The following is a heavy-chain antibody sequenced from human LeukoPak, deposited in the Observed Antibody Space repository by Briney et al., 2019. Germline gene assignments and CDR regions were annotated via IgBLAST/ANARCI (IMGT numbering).Heavy chain of an antibody. CDR3: AGRGYSSSWYPPFDP. CDR2: INHSGIT. V-gene: IGHV4-34*01. Sequence: SETLSLTCAVYGGSFSGYFWSWIRQPPGKGLEWIGEINHSGITNYNPSLKSRVTISVDTSKNQFSLKLSSVTAADTAVYYCAGRGYSSSWYPPFDPWGQGTLVTVSS. D-gene: IGHD6-13*01. CDR1: GGSFSGYF. J-gene: IGHJ5*02.